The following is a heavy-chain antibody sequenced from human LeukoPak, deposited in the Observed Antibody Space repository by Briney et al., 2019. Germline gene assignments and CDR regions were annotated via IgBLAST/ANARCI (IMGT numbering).Heavy chain of an antibody. D-gene: IGHD3-22*01. CDR2: IYSGGST. CDR3: ARVGYDSSGYADN. J-gene: IGHJ4*02. CDR1: GFTVSSNY. V-gene: IGHV3-66*01. Sequence: GGSLTLSCTASGFTVSSNYMSWVRQAPGKGLEWVSVIYSGGSTYYADSVKGRFTISRDNSKNTLYLQMNSLRAEDTAVYYCARVGYDSSGYADNWGQGTLVTVSS.